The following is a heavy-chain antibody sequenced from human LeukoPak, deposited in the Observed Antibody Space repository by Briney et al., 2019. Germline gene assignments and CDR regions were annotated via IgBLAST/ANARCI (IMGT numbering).Heavy chain of an antibody. CDR3: ARDGGDYDFWSGPGWFDP. CDR2: ISSSRSTI. CDR1: GLTLSSYS. V-gene: IGHV3-48*01. J-gene: IGHJ5*02. Sequence: GVSLRLSCAASGLTLSSYSMNGARQAPGRGLEWVSDISSSRSTIYCAESVKGRFTISRDNAKTSLYLQMNSLRAEDTAVYYCARDGGDYDFWSGPGWFDPWGPGTLVTVSS. D-gene: IGHD3-3*01.